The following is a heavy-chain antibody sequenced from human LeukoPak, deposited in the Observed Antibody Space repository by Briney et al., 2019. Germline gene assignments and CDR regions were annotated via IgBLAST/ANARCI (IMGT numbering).Heavy chain of an antibody. CDR2: ISAYNGNT. CDR1: GGTFSSYA. Sequence: ASVKVSCKASGGTFSSYAISWVRQAPGQGLEWMGWISAYNGNTNYAQKLQGRVTMTADTSTSTAYMELRSLRSDDTAVYYCAREDPRYYYGSGSLDYWGQGTLVTVSS. D-gene: IGHD3-10*01. J-gene: IGHJ4*02. CDR3: AREDPRYYYGSGSLDY. V-gene: IGHV1-18*01.